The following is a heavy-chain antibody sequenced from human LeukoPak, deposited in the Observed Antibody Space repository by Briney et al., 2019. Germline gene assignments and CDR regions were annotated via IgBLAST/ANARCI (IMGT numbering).Heavy chain of an antibody. D-gene: IGHD3-22*01. CDR2: IYYSGST. J-gene: IGHJ4*02. V-gene: IGHV4-59*01. Sequence: NTSETLSLTCTVSGGSISSYYWSWIRQPPGKGLEWIGYIYYSGSTNYNPSLKSRVTISVDTSKNQFSLKLSSVTAADTAVYYCAGYYDSSGFDYWGQGTLAPVSS. CDR3: AGYYDSSGFDY. CDR1: GGSISSYY.